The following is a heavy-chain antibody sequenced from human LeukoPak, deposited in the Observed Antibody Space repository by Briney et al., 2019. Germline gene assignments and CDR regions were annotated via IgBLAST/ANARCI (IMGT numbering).Heavy chain of an antibody. D-gene: IGHD6-19*01. Sequence: EGSLRLSCAASGFTFSSYSMNWVRQAPGKGLEWVSSISSSSSYIYYADVVKGRFTISRDNAKNSLYLQMNSLRAEDTAVYYCASQGGLVRVYRGQGTLVTVSS. CDR1: GFTFSSYS. CDR3: ASQGGLVRVY. CDR2: ISSSSSYI. V-gene: IGHV3-21*01. J-gene: IGHJ4*02.